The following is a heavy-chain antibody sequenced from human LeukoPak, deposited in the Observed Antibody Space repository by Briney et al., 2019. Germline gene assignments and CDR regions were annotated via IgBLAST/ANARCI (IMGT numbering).Heavy chain of an antibody. V-gene: IGHV3-48*03. Sequence: PGGSLRLSCVGSGFTFSSYEMNWVRQAPGKGLEWVSYISSSGSTIYYADFVKGRFTISRDNAKNSLYLQMNSLRAEDTAVYYCAGDFYGSVGYWGQGTLVTVSS. J-gene: IGHJ4*02. CDR1: GFTFSSYE. CDR3: AGDFYGSVGY. CDR2: ISSSGSTI. D-gene: IGHD2-15*01.